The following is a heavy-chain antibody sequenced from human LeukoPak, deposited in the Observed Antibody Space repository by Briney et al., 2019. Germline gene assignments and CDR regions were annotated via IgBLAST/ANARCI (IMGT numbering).Heavy chain of an antibody. CDR2: ISAYNGNT. CDR3: ARAYYYDSSGYLGY. J-gene: IGHJ4*02. D-gene: IGHD3-22*01. Sequence: ASVKVSCKGSGYTFTSYGISWVRQAPGQGLEWMGWISAYNGNTNYAQKLQGRVTMTTDTSTSTAYMELRSLRSDDTAVYYCARAYYYDSSGYLGYWGQGTLVTVSS. CDR1: GYTFTSYG. V-gene: IGHV1-18*01.